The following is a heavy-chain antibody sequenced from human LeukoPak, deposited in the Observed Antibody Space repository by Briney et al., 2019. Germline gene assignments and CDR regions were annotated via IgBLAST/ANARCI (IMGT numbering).Heavy chain of an antibody. CDR1: GFTFSSYG. J-gene: IGHJ5*02. Sequence: GSLRLSCAASGFTFSSYGMHWVRQAPGKGLEWVAVISYDGSNKYYVDSVKGRFTISRDNSKNTLYLQMNSLRAEDTAVYYCAKAVTANDYNKDLNWFDPWGQGTLVTVSS. CDR3: AKAVTANDYNKDLNWFDP. D-gene: IGHD4-11*01. CDR2: ISYDGSNK. V-gene: IGHV3-30*18.